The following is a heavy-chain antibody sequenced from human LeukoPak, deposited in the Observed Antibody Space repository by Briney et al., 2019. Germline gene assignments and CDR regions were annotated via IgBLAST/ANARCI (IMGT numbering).Heavy chain of an antibody. V-gene: IGHV3-48*02. CDR1: GFTFSTYN. D-gene: IGHD6-13*01. Sequence: GGSLRLSCAASGFTFSTYNMKCVRQAPGKGLEWVSYISSSSTTIYNADSVKGRFTISRDNAKNSLYLQMDSLRDEDTAVYYCARVWSGQQLVLGDYWGQGALVTVSS. CDR2: ISSSSTTI. J-gene: IGHJ4*02. CDR3: ARVWSGQQLVLGDY.